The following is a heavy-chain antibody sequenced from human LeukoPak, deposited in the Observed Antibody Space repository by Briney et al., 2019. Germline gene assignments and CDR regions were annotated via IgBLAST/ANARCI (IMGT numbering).Heavy chain of an antibody. CDR2: IYSGGNT. CDR1: GFTVSTNY. CDR3: ARRGDNYGSPFDY. V-gene: IGHV3-53*01. Sequence: PGGSLRLSCAVSGFTVSTNYMNWVRQAPGKGLEWVSLIYSGGNTDYADSVKGRSTISRDNSKNTLYLQMNSLRAEDTAVYYCARRGDNYGSPFDYWGQGTLVTVSS. J-gene: IGHJ4*02. D-gene: IGHD5-18*01.